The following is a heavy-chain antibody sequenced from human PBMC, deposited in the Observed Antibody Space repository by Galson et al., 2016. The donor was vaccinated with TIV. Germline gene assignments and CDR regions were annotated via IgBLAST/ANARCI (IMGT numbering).Heavy chain of an antibody. CDR1: GYNFIGYY. CDR2: ILPNSGGT. V-gene: IGHV1-2*02. D-gene: IGHD6-19*01. CDR3: ARGVAVAGYFDY. J-gene: IGHJ4*02. Sequence: SCKASGYNFIGYYMHWVRQAPGQGLEWMGWILPNSGGTNYAQKFQGRVTITRDKSMRTAYMELSRLRSDDTAVYYCARGVAVAGYFDYWGQGTLVTVSS.